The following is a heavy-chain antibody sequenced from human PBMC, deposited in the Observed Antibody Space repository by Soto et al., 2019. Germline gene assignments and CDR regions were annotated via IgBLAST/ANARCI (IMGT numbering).Heavy chain of an antibody. CDR3: ARHTPAISISDH. CDR2: IYYGGST. Sequence: QLQLQESGPGLVKPSETLSLTCTVSGGSISSSSYYWGWIRQPPGKGLEWIGSIYYGGSTYYNPSLKSRVTISVDTYKNQFSLKLSSVTAADTAVYYCARHTPAISISDHWGQGTLVTVSS. D-gene: IGHD2-15*01. V-gene: IGHV4-39*01. CDR1: GGSISSSSYY. J-gene: IGHJ4*02.